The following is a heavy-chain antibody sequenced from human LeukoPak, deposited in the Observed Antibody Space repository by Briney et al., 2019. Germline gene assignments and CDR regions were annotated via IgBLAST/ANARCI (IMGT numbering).Heavy chain of an antibody. D-gene: IGHD6-19*01. Sequence: SVKVSCKASGGTFSSYAISWVRQAPGQGLEWMGGIIPIFGTANYAQKFQGRVTMTEDTSTDTAYMELSSLRSEDTAVYYCATAPQTIAVAGYFDYWGQGTLVTVSS. V-gene: IGHV1-69*06. CDR2: IIPIFGTA. CDR1: GGTFSSYA. CDR3: ATAPQTIAVAGYFDY. J-gene: IGHJ4*02.